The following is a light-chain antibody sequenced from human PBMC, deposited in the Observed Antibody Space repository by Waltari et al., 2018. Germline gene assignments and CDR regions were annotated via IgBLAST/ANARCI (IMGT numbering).Light chain of an antibody. CDR1: QSLVFSNGNIY. CDR2: KVS. V-gene: IGKV2-30*01. Sequence: DAVMTQSPLSLPVTLGQPASISCRPIQSLVFSNGNIYLNWFHQRPGQSPRRLIYKVSNRDSGVPDRFSGSGSGTDFTLKISRVEAEDVGGVYYCMQAAHWPYTFGQGTKLEIK. J-gene: IGKJ2*01. CDR3: MQAAHWPYT.